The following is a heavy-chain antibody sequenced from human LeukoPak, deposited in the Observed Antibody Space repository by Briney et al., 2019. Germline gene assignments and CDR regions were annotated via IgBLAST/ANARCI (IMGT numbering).Heavy chain of an antibody. CDR1: GFTVSSNY. Sequence: GGSLRLSCAASGFTVSSNYMSWVRQAPGKGLKWVSVIYSGGSTYYADSVKGRFTISRDNSKNTLYLQMNSLRAEDTAVYYCARESRDGYNFDYWGQGTLVTVSS. CDR2: IYSGGST. CDR3: ARESRDGYNFDY. V-gene: IGHV3-53*01. J-gene: IGHJ4*02. D-gene: IGHD5-24*01.